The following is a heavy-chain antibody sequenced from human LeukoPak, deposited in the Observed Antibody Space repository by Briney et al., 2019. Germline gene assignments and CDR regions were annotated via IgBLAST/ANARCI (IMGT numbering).Heavy chain of an antibody. V-gene: IGHV3-23*01. CDR3: AKELSGGWPFDY. Sequence: GGSLRLSCAASGFTFSSHAMSWVRQAPGKGPEWVSSISHIGGSTYYADSVKGRFTISRDNSKNTLYLQMNSLRAEDTAVYYCAKELSGGWPFDYWGQGALVTVSS. CDR2: ISHIGGST. CDR1: GFTFSSHA. D-gene: IGHD6-19*01. J-gene: IGHJ4*02.